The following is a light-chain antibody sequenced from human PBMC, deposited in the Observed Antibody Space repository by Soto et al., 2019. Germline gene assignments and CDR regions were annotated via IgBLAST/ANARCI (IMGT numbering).Light chain of an antibody. Sequence: EIVLTQSPATLSFSPGERATLSCRASPSVTNFLAWYQQKPGQAPRLLIYGASSRATGIPNRFSGSGSGTDFTLTISRLEPEDFAVYYCQQYGNSPQTFGQGTKVDIK. V-gene: IGKV3-20*01. J-gene: IGKJ1*01. CDR2: GAS. CDR3: QQYGNSPQT. CDR1: PSVTNF.